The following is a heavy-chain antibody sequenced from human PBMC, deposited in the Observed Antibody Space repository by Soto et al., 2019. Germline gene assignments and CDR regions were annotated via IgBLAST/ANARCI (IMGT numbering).Heavy chain of an antibody. CDR3: ARSSVSTVRGGGSWFDP. V-gene: IGHV3-21*01. CDR2: ISGTGTYK. CDR1: GITFSTYS. J-gene: IGHJ5*02. Sequence: PGGSLRLSCAASGITFSTYSMNWVRQAPGKGLEWVSSISGTGTYKFYADSVKGRFTISRDNAKNSLYLQMNSLRAEDTAVYYCARSSVSTVRGGGSWFDPWGRGTLVTVSS. D-gene: IGHD3-10*01.